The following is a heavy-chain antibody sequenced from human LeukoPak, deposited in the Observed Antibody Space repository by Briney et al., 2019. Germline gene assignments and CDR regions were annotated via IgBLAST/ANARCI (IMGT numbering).Heavy chain of an antibody. Sequence: GGSLRLSCAASGVTFSTYAMSWVRQAPGKGLEWVSAISGSGGSTYYADSVKGQFTISRDNSKNTLYLQMNSLRAEDTAVYYCAKYLGNYYYSYMDVWGKGTTVTVSS. J-gene: IGHJ6*03. CDR3: AKYLGNYYYSYMDV. CDR2: ISGSGGST. V-gene: IGHV3-23*01. D-gene: IGHD2-15*01. CDR1: GVTFSTYA.